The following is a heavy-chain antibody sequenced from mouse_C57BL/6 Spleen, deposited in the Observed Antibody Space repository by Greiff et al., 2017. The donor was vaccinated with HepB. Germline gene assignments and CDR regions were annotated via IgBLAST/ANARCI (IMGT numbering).Heavy chain of an antibody. CDR1: GFNIKDDY. V-gene: IGHV14-4*01. D-gene: IGHD2-3*01. CDR2: IDPENGDT. J-gene: IGHJ2*01. CDR3: TTYTPYDCYYGNY. Sequence: EVQLQQSGAELVRPGASVKLSCTASGFNIKDDYMHWVKQRPEQGLEWIGWIDPENGDTEYASKFQGKATITADTSANTDYLQFSSLTSEDTAVYYCTTYTPYDCYYGNYWGQGTTLTVSS.